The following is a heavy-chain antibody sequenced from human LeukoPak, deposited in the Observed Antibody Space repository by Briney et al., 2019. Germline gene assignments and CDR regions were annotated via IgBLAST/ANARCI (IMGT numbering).Heavy chain of an antibody. J-gene: IGHJ6*03. CDR1: GGSFGGYY. V-gene: IGHV4-34*01. CDR3: ARGSNFWSGYYPRWYYYMDV. D-gene: IGHD3-3*01. Sequence: PSETLSLTCAVYGGSFGGYYWSWIRQPPGKGLEWIGEINHSGSTNYNPSLKSRVTISVDTSKNQFSLKLSSVTAADTAVYYCARGSNFWSGYYPRWYYYMDVWGKGTTVTVSS. CDR2: INHSGST.